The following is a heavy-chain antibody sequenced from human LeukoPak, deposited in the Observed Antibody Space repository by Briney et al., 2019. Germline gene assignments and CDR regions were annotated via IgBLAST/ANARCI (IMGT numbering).Heavy chain of an antibody. D-gene: IGHD3-3*01. J-gene: IGHJ4*02. CDR2: IIPIFGTA. Sequence: ASVKVSCKASGGTFSSYAISWVRQAPGQGLEWMGRIIPIFGTANYAQKFQGRVTITTDESTSTAYMELSSLRSEDTAVYYCARDLSDFWSGFGFWSQGTLVTVSS. CDR1: GGTFSSYA. CDR3: ARDLSDFWSGFGF. V-gene: IGHV1-69*05.